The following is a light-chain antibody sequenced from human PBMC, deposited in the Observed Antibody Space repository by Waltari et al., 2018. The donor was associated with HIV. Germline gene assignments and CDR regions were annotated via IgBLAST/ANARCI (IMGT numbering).Light chain of an antibody. CDR3: LSYDGVNQV. Sequence: FLLTQLHPLSGPPGKPVTIPCPPSTGNSATDPVHRYQLRPENSPSNVIDENKQRRAGVPDRFSGSIDRSTNSASLTISGLMAEDEADYYCLSYDGVNQVFGGGTKLTVL. CDR1: TGNSATDP. J-gene: IGLJ3*02. CDR2: ENK. V-gene: IGLV6-57*01.